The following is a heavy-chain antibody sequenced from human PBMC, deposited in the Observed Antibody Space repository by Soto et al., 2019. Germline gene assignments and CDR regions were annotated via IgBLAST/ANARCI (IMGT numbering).Heavy chain of an antibody. Sequence: QVQLKQWGAGLLKPSETLSLPCAVYGGSFSGYSWSWIRQPPGKGLEWIGEINHSGSTNYNPSLQSRVTVSLDTSKNQFSLKLSSVTAADTAVYYCARGSYYDSSCYYGRKYYFDYWGQGTLVTVSS. D-gene: IGHD3-22*01. J-gene: IGHJ4*02. CDR3: ARGSYYDSSCYYGRKYYFDY. V-gene: IGHV4-34*01. CDR1: GGSFSGYS. CDR2: INHSGST.